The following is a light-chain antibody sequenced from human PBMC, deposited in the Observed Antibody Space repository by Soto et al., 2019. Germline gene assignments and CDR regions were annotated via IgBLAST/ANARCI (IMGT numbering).Light chain of an antibody. J-gene: IGKJ5*01. CDR1: QSVSSSH. Sequence: EIWLTQSPGTLSLSPGERATLSCRASQSVSSSHLAWYQHKPGQAPRLLIYAASSRATGSPERLSGGGYGTDLTITISRMQTEDFEVYYCQQYGYYPITFGQGTRLEIK. V-gene: IGKV3-20*01. CDR2: AAS. CDR3: QQYGYYPIT.